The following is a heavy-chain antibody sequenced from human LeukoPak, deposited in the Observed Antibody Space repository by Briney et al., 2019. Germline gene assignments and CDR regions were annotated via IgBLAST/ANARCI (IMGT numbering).Heavy chain of an antibody. Sequence: GGSLRLSCAASGFTFSSYAMRWVRQAPGRGLEWVAVISYDGSNKYYADSVKGRFTISRDNSKNTLYLQMNSLRAEDTAVYYCARDLGRHPYCGGDCYSGPGYWGQGTLVTVSS. V-gene: IGHV3-30*04. CDR3: ARDLGRHPYCGGDCYSGPGY. J-gene: IGHJ4*02. CDR1: GFTFSSYA. CDR2: ISYDGSNK. D-gene: IGHD2-21*02.